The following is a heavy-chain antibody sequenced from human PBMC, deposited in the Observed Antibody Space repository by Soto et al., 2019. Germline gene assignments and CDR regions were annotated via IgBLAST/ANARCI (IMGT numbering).Heavy chain of an antibody. V-gene: IGHV3-9*01. CDR3: AKDNLRSGLGNWFDP. Sequence: EMRLVESGGALAKPGGSLRLSCEASGFSFEEYAMNWVRQGPGKGLEWVARISWNSGTTHYADSVKGRFAISRDNGKNLVYLEMNGLRIADTALYYCAKDNLRSGLGNWFDPWGQGTWVSVSS. D-gene: IGHD6-19*01. CDR2: ISWNSGTT. CDR1: GFSFEEYA. J-gene: IGHJ5*02.